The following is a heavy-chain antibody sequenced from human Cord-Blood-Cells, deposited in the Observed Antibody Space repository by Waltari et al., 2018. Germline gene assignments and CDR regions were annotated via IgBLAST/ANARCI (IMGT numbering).Heavy chain of an antibody. D-gene: IGHD6-6*01. CDR3: GRDSSSDISDAFDI. CDR1: GGTFSSYP. J-gene: IGHJ3*02. CDR2: IVPIIGTA. V-gene: IGHV1-69*01. Sequence: QVQLVQSGAEVKKPGSSVKVSCKASGGTFSSYPISWVRQAPGQGLEWMGVIVPIIGTANCAQKVQCRVTITAGESTSTAYMELSSLRSEYTAVYYCGRDSSSDISDAFDIWGQGTMVTVSS.